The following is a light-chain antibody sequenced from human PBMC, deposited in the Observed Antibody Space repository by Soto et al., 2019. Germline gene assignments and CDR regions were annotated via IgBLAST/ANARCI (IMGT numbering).Light chain of an antibody. CDR3: QQYGSSPWT. CDR2: GAS. Sequence: EIVLTQSPGTLSLSPGERATLSCRASQSVSSSYLAWHQQKPGQAPRLLIYGASSRATGIPDRFSGSGSGTDFTLTIRRLEPEDFAVYYCQQYGSSPWTFGQGTKVDMK. CDR1: QSVSSSY. J-gene: IGKJ1*01. V-gene: IGKV3-20*01.